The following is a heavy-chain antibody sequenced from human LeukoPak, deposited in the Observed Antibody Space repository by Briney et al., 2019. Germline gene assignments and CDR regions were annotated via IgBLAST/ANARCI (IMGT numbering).Heavy chain of an antibody. Sequence: GWALRLSCGASGFTFSSYSMNGLRQAPAKALEGVSSISSSSSYIYYADSVKGRFTISRDNAKNSLYLQMNSLRAEDTAVYYCAPNWVVGHWYFDLWGRGTLVTVSS. CDR1: GFTFSSYS. V-gene: IGHV3-21*01. D-gene: IGHD7-27*01. CDR3: APNWVVGHWYFDL. J-gene: IGHJ2*01. CDR2: ISSSSSYI.